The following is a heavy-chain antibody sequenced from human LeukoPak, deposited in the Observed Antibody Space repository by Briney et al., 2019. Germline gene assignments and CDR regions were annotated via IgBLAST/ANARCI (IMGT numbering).Heavy chain of an antibody. J-gene: IGHJ4*02. CDR3: ARDLSRDGYNPAVW. V-gene: IGHV3-11*01. CDR1: GFTFSDYY. Sequence: GGSLRLSCAASGFTFSDYYMSWIRQAPGKGLEWVSYISSSGSTIYYADSVKGRFTISRDNAKNSLYLQMNSLRAEDTAVYYCARDLSRDGYNPAVWWGQGTLVTVSS. CDR2: ISSSGSTI. D-gene: IGHD5-24*01.